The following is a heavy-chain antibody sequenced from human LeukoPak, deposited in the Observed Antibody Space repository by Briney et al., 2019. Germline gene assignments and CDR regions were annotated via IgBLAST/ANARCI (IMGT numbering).Heavy chain of an antibody. D-gene: IGHD2-2*01. V-gene: IGHV1-18*01. CDR2: ISADNGNT. CDR1: GYTFTSYG. CDR3: ARDRSCSSTSCYFDAFDI. Sequence: ASVKVSCKASGYTFTSYGISWVRQAPGQGLEWMGWISADNGNTNYAQKLQGRVTMTTDTSTSTAYMELRSLRSDDTAVYYCARDRSCSSTSCYFDAFDIWGQGTLVTVSS. J-gene: IGHJ3*02.